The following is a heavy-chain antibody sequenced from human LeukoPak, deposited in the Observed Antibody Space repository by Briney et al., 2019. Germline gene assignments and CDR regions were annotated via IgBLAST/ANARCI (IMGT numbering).Heavy chain of an antibody. CDR3: ARHVHVGAYFDY. D-gene: IGHD1-26*01. CDR2: IYTSGST. V-gene: IGHV4-4*09. CDR1: GGSISSYY. Sequence: SETLSPTCTVSGGSISSYYWSWIRQPPGKGLEWIGYIYTSGSTNYNPSLKSRVTISVDTSKNQFSLKLSSVTAADTAVYYCARHVHVGAYFDYWGQGTLVTVSS. J-gene: IGHJ4*02.